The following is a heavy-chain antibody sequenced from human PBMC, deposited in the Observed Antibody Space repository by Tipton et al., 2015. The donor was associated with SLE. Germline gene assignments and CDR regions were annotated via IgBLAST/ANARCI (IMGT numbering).Heavy chain of an antibody. J-gene: IGHJ2*01. D-gene: IGHD5-18*01. CDR3: ARTAGRSVKLWYFDL. Sequence: TLSLTCNVSVYSTSSSHWWGWIRQPPGKGLEWIGHIYYGGTIYYNPSLKSRVTMSIDTSKNQFSLKLSPVTDVDTAVYYCARTAGRSVKLWYFDLWGRGTLVTVSS. V-gene: IGHV4-28*02. CDR2: IYYGGTI. CDR1: VYSTSSSHW.